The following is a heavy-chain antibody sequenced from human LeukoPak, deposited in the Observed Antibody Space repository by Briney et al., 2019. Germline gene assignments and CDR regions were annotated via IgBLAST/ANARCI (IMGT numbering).Heavy chain of an antibody. D-gene: IGHD3-16*01. CDR3: ARVSXGXXYFDL. CDR2: INSDGSTT. Sequence: GGSLRLSCAASGFTFDDYGMNWVRQAPGKGLEWVSRINSDGSTTTYADSVTGRFTISRDNAKNTQYLQMNSLRAEDTAVYYXARVSXGXXYFDLW. CDR1: GFTFDDYG. V-gene: IGHV3-74*01. J-gene: IGHJ2*01.